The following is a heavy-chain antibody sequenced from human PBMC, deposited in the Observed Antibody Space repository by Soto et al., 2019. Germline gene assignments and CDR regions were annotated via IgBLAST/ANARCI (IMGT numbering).Heavy chain of an antibody. Sequence: SETLSLTCAVYGGSFSVYYWSWIRQPPGKGLEWIGEINHSGSTTYNPSLKSRVTISVNTSKNHFSLKLSSVTAADTAVYYCAKDRTTIVLSNWFDPWGQGTLVTVSS. CDR2: INHSGST. CDR3: AKDRTTIVLSNWFDP. D-gene: IGHD5-12*01. V-gene: IGHV4-34*01. CDR1: GGSFSVYY. J-gene: IGHJ5*02.